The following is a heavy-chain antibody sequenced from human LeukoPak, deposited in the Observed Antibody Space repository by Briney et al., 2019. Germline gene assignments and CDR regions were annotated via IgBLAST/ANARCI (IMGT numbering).Heavy chain of an antibody. CDR2: IYYSGST. CDR3: ARDHQQRTPFDY. D-gene: IGHD6-25*01. CDR1: GGSISSSSYY. V-gene: IGHV4-39*07. Sequence: PSETLYLTCTVSGGSISSSSYYWGWIRQPPGKGLEWIGSIYYSGSTYYNPSLKSRVTISVDTSKNQSSLKLSSVTAADTAVYYCARDHQQRTPFDYWGQGTLVTVSS. J-gene: IGHJ4*02.